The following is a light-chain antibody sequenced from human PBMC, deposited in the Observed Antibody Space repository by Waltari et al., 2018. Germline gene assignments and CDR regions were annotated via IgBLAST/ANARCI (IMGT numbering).Light chain of an antibody. J-gene: IGKJ3*01. Sequence: DIVITQSPLSLPVIPGVPPSISCRSRPRLLHGNGYTYLDWYLQKPGQSPQLLIYLVSNRASGVPDRFSGTGSGTDFTLNISRVEAEDIGVYYCMQALQTPLFTFGPGTKLDIK. V-gene: IGKV2-28*01. CDR2: LVS. CDR3: MQALQTPLFT. CDR1: PRLLHGNGYTY.